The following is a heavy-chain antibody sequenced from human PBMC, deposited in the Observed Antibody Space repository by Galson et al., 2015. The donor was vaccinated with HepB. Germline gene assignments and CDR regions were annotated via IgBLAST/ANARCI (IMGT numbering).Heavy chain of an antibody. V-gene: IGHV1-2*02. Sequence: SVKVSCKAFGYPFTDYYIHWVRLAPGQGLEWLGWINPNSGGTNYPQNFQGRVTMTRDTSISPAYMELHRLRSDDTAVYYCATALPKSISPVYWGQGTLVTVSS. CDR3: ATALPKSISPVY. CDR2: INPNSGGT. J-gene: IGHJ4*02. CDR1: GYPFTDYY. D-gene: IGHD2-21*01.